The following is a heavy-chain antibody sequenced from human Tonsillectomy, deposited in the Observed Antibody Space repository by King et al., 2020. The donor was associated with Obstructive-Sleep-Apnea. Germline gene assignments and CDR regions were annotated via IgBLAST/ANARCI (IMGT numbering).Heavy chain of an antibody. Sequence: VQLVESGGGVVQPGRSLRLSCAASGFTFTNYGMHWVRQAPGKGREWVAVLWYDCNYQYYADSVKGRFTISTDDSKNTVYLQINSLRAEDTAVYCCAREGEGAYDPPAYWGQGTLVTVSS. CDR1: GFTFTNYG. CDR2: LWYDCNYQ. CDR3: AREGEGAYDPPAY. D-gene: IGHD5-12*01. J-gene: IGHJ4*02. V-gene: IGHV3-33*01.